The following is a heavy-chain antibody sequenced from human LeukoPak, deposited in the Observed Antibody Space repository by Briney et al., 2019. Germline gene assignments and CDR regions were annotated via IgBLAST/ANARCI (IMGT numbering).Heavy chain of an antibody. Sequence: SETLSLTCTVSGYSISSGYYWGWIRQPPGKGLEWIGSIYHSGSTYYNPSLKSRVTISVDTSKNQFSLKLSSVTAADTAVYYCARGIWFGPTNPFDYWGQGTLVTVSS. CDR2: IYHSGST. D-gene: IGHD3-10*01. J-gene: IGHJ4*02. CDR1: GYSISSGYY. V-gene: IGHV4-38-2*02. CDR3: ARGIWFGPTNPFDY.